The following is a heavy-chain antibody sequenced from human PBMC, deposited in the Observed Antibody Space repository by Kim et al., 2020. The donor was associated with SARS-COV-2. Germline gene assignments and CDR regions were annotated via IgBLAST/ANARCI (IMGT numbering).Heavy chain of an antibody. D-gene: IGHD3-10*01. CDR3: ARGAPGHYYFDY. V-gene: IGHV3-66*01. CDR2: IYSGGST. Sequence: GGSLRLSCAASGFTVSSNYMSWVRQAPGKGLEWVSVIYSGGSTYYADSVKGRFTISRDNSKNTLYLQMNSLRAEDTAVYYCARGAPGHYYFDYWGQGTLVTVSS. CDR1: GFTVSSNY. J-gene: IGHJ4*02.